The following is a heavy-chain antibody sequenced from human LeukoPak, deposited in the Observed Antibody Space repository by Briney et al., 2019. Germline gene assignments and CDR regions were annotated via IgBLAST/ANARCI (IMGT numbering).Heavy chain of an antibody. Sequence: GGSLRLSCAASGFTFSSYWMSWVRQAPGKVLEWVANIKQDGSEKYYVDSVKGRFTISRDNAKNSLYLQMNSLRAEDTAVYYCARGSVAQVLDYWGQGTLVTVSS. CDR2: IKQDGSEK. V-gene: IGHV3-7*01. D-gene: IGHD6-19*01. J-gene: IGHJ4*02. CDR3: ARGSVAQVLDY. CDR1: GFTFSSYW.